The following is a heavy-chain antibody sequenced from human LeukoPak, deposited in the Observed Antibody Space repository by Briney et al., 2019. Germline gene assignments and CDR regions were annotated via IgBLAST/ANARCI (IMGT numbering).Heavy chain of an antibody. CDR1: GFTFDDYA. J-gene: IGHJ4*02. D-gene: IGHD5-18*01. CDR2: ISWNSGSI. Sequence: PGRSLRLSCAASGFTFDDYAMHWVRQAPGKGLEWVSGISWNSGSIGYADSVKGRFTISRDNAKNSLYLQMNSLRAEDTALYYCAKVHGYTYGYFDYWGQGTLVTVSS. V-gene: IGHV3-9*01. CDR3: AKVHGYTYGYFDY.